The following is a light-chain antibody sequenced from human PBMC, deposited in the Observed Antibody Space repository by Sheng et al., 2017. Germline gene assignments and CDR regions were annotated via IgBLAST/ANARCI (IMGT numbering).Light chain of an antibody. CDR3: HQYDSWPQS. J-gene: IGKJ2*03. V-gene: IGKV3-15*01. CDR1: QSVRSN. Sequence: VMTQSPATLSFIPGERATLSYRASQSVRSNLAWYQLKRGQAPRLLIYGASTRASGLPARFSGSGSGTDFTLTISSLQFEDSAVYYCHQYDSWPQSFGQGTKLEI. CDR2: GAS.